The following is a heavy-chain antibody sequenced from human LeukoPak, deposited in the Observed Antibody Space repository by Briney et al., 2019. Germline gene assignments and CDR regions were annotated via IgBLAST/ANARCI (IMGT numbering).Heavy chain of an antibody. CDR1: GYSISSGYY. CDR2: IYHSGST. D-gene: IGHD3-10*01. J-gene: IGHJ6*03. CDR3: ARLGRGHYYYYYYMDV. V-gene: IGHV4-38-2*02. Sequence: SETLSLTCTVSGYSISSGYYWGWIRQPPGKGLEWIGSIYHSGSTYYNPSLKSRVTISVDTSKNQFSLKLSSVTAADTAVYYCARLGRGHYYYYYYMDVWGKGTTVTISS.